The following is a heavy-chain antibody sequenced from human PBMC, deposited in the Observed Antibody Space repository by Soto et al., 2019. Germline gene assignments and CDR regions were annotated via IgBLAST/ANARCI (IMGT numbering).Heavy chain of an antibody. J-gene: IGHJ4*02. CDR2: FSGTGSKI. V-gene: IGHV3-23*01. Sequence: VQLLESGGGLVQPGGSLRLSCAASGFTFTSYAMSWVRQAPGKWLEWGAAFSGTGSKIYYADSVKGRFTISRDPSNNSLYLQMSSLRDDDTAVYYCAKWKSYYYDAIGYYDYWGQGTLVTVS. CDR3: AKWKSYYYDAIGYYDY. CDR1: GFTFTSYA. D-gene: IGHD3-22*01.